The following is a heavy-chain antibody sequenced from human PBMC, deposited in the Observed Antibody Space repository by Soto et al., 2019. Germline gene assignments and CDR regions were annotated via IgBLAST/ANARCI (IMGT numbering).Heavy chain of an antibody. V-gene: IGHV3-53*01. CDR2: LSDGGSP. D-gene: IGHD5-12*01. Sequence: GGSLRLSCAASGFTVRSTYMSWVRQAPGKGLEWVSTLSDGGSPYYADSVTGRFTISRDNSKNTLFLQMSSLRAADTAVYYCARDHGFGGYDYRGQGTQVTVSS. J-gene: IGHJ4*01. CDR1: GFTVRSTY. CDR3: ARDHGFGGYDY.